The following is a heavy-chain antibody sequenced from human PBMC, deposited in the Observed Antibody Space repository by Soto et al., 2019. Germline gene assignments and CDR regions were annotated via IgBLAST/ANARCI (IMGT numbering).Heavy chain of an antibody. D-gene: IGHD6-19*01. Sequence: SGPTLVNPTQTLTLTCTFSGFSLSTSGMCVSWIRQPPGKALEWLALIDWDDDKYYSTSLKTRLTISKDTSKNQVVLTMTNMDPVDTATYYCARIRIAVAGTYYGMDVWGQGTTVTVSS. CDR1: GFSLSTSGMC. CDR2: IDWDDDK. V-gene: IGHV2-70*01. CDR3: ARIRIAVAGTYYGMDV. J-gene: IGHJ6*02.